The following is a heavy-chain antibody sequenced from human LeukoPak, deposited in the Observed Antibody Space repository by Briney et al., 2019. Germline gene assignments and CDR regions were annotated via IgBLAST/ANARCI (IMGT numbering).Heavy chain of an antibody. CDR2: INSDGSST. J-gene: IGHJ5*02. CDR3: ARDPSWDILTGYNWFDP. Sequence: GGSLRLSCAASGFTFSSYWMHWVRQAPGKGLVWVSRINSDGSSTSYADSVKGRFTISIDNAKNTLYLQMNSLRAEDTAVYYCARDPSWDILTGYNWFDPWGQGTLVTVSS. V-gene: IGHV3-74*01. CDR1: GFTFSSYW. D-gene: IGHD3-9*01.